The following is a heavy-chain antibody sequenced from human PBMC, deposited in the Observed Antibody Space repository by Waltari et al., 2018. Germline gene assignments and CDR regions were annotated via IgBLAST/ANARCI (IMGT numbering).Heavy chain of an antibody. D-gene: IGHD2-21*01. CDR3: ARHPRVYCGYVRCSAAFDD. J-gene: IGHJ4*01. CDR1: GASISAGSYY. Sequence: LQLQESGPGLVKPSETLSLSCNVSGASISAGSYYWGWIRPPPGKGREWIGSIYNDGTTTYTTSLKSRVSTPLDASNNHISRQLASVTAADTAVYYCARHPRVYCGYVRCSAAFDDWGQGILLTVSA. V-gene: IGHV4-39*01. CDR2: IYNDGTT.